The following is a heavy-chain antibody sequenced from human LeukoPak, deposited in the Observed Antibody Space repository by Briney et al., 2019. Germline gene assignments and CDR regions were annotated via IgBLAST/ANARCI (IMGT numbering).Heavy chain of an antibody. CDR2: IIPIFGTA. V-gene: IGHV1-69*06. J-gene: IGHJ5*02. CDR1: GGTFSSYA. Sequence: ASVKVSCKASGGTFSSYAISWVRQAPGQGLEWMGRIIPIFGTANYAQKFQGRVTITADKSTSTAYMELSSLRSEDTAVYYCARTSVPAYYYGSGSNNWFDPWGQGTLGTVSS. D-gene: IGHD3-10*01. CDR3: ARTSVPAYYYGSGSNNWFDP.